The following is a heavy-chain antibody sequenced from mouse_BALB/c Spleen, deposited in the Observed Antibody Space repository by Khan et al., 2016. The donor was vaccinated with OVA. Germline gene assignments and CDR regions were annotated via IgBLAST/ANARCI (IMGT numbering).Heavy chain of an antibody. J-gene: IGHJ2*01. CDR3: ARRVLRWDFDY. CDR2: INPTTGYT. CDR1: GYTFINYW. Sequence: QVQLKQSGAELAKPGASVKMSCKASGYTFINYWMNWVKQRPGQGLEWIGYINPTTGYTEYNQKFKDKATLTADKSSSTAHMQLSSLTSEDSAVYYCARRVLRWDFDYGGQGTTLTVSS. D-gene: IGHD1-1*01. V-gene: IGHV1-7*01.